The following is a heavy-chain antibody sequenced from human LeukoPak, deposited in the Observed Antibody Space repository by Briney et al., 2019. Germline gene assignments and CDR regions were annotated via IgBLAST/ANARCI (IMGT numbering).Heavy chain of an antibody. CDR2: IYYCGST. J-gene: IGHJ4*02. CDR3: ARHPYGRDGYSHFDY. Sequence: PSETLSLTCTVSGGSISSYYWSWIRQPPGKGLEWIGYIYYCGSTNYKPSLKSRVTISVDTSKNQFSLELSSVTAADTAVYYCARHPYGRDGYSHFDYWGQGTLVTVSS. V-gene: IGHV4-59*08. CDR1: GGSISSYY. D-gene: IGHD5-24*01.